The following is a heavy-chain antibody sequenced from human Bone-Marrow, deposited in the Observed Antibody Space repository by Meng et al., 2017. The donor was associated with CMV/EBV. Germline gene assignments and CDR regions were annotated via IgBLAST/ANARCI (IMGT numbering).Heavy chain of an antibody. CDR3: AKGKSSQYYYDSSGYYWD. V-gene: IGHV3-43*01. CDR1: GFTVSSNY. Sequence: ETLSLTCAASGFTVSSNYMSWVRQAPGKGLEWVSLISWDGGSTYYADSVKGRFTISRDNSKNSLYLQMNSLRTEDTALYYCAKGKSSQYYYDSSGYYWDWGQGTLVTVSS. D-gene: IGHD3-22*01. J-gene: IGHJ4*02. CDR2: ISWDGGST.